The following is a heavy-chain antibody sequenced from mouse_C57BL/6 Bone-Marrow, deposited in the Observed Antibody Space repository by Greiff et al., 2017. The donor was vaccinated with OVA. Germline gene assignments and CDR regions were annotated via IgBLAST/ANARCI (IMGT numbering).Heavy chain of an antibody. CDR2: LTPNNGGT. CDR3: ARGAFITTVEDAMDY. D-gene: IGHD1-1*01. Sequence: EVQLQQSGPELVKPGASVKISCTASGYTFTDSSLPLVPPRHGKSLSCILALTPNNGGTSSNQKFKGKATLTVDKSSSTAYMELRSLTSEDSAVYYCARGAFITTVEDAMDYWGQGTSVTVSS. J-gene: IGHJ4*01. V-gene: IGHV1-26*01. CDR1: GYTFTDSS.